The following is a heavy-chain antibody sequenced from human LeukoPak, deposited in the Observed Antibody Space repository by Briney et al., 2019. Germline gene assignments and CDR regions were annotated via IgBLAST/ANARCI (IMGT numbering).Heavy chain of an antibody. CDR1: GGTFGGYT. V-gene: IGHV1-69*16. D-gene: IGHD6-25*01. J-gene: IGHJ6*03. CDR3: ARELSAAAPYYMDV. CDR2: IIPMLRSS. Sequence: SVKVCFKASGGTFGGYTISWVRQAPGQGLEWMGGIIPMLRSSTYAQRFQGRLTITTDESTTTVHMELRSLGSEDTAVYFCARELSAAAPYYMDVWGKGTTVAVSS.